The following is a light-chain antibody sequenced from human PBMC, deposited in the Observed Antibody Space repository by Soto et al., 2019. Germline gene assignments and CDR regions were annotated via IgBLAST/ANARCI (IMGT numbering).Light chain of an antibody. CDR2: DAS. V-gene: IGKV1-5*01. Sequence: DIQVTQSPSTLSASVGDTVTVTCRASQSVSGWLAWYQQKPGEAPKLLIYDASALPRGVPSRFSGSGSGTKFTLTIASLQPDDFQTRYCQQYETFSGTLAQGTKVDIK. CDR1: QSVSGW. J-gene: IGKJ1*01. CDR3: QQYETFSGT.